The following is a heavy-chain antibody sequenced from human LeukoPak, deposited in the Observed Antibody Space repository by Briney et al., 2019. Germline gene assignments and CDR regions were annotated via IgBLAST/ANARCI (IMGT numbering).Heavy chain of an antibody. CDR2: IYHSGST. V-gene: IGHV4-38-2*01. J-gene: IGHJ4*01. D-gene: IGHD2-2*01. CDR3: ARQWQSTGFDY. Sequence: SETLSLTCAVSGYSITSGYYWGWIRQPPGKGLEWIGAIYHSGSTHYNPSLESRVTISVDTSKNQFSLKLSSVTAADTAVYYCARQWQSTGFDYWGHGTLVTVSP. CDR1: GYSITSGYY.